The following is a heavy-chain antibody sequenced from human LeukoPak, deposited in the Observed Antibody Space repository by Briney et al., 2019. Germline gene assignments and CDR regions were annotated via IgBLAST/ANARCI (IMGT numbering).Heavy chain of an antibody. V-gene: IGHV1-69*06. CDR3: ATLGFTGSSGYYSDY. J-gene: IGHJ4*02. CDR2: IIPIFGTA. D-gene: IGHD3-22*01. Sequence: ASVKVSCKASGGTFSSYAISWVRQAPGQGLEWMGGIIPIFGTANYAQKFQGRVTITADKSTSTAYMELSSLRSEDTAVYYCATLGFTGSSGYYSDYWGQGTLVTVSS. CDR1: GGTFSSYA.